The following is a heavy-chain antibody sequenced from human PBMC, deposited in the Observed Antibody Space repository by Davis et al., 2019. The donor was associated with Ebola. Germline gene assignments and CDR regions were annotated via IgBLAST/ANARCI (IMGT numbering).Heavy chain of an antibody. CDR3: ARGSSGWHQNWFDP. Sequence: ASVKVSCKASGYTFTSYGISWVRQAPGQGLEWMGWISAYNGNTNYAQKLPGRVTMTTDTSTSTAYMELRSLRSDDTAVYYCARGSSGWHQNWFDPWGQGTLVTVSS. J-gene: IGHJ5*02. V-gene: IGHV1-18*04. D-gene: IGHD6-19*01. CDR1: GYTFTSYG. CDR2: ISAYNGNT.